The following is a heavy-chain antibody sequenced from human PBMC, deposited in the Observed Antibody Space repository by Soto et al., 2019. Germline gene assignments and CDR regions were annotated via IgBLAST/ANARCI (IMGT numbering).Heavy chain of an antibody. CDR1: GFTFISYG. CDR3: AKDRGWLAERYYYGMDV. J-gene: IGHJ6*02. Sequence: QVQLVESGGGVVQPGRSLRLSCAASGFTFISYGMHWVRQAPGKGLEWVAVISYDGSNKYYADSVKGRFTISRDNSKNTLYLQMNSLRAEDTAVYYCAKDRGWLAERYYYGMDVWGQGTTVTVSS. CDR2: ISYDGSNK. D-gene: IGHD6-19*01. V-gene: IGHV3-30*18.